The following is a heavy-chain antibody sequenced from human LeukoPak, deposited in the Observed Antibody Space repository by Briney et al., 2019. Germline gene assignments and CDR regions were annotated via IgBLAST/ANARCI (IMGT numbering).Heavy chain of an antibody. CDR2: ISWDGGST. CDR3: AKRADPDRYFDY. Sequence: PGGSLRLSCAASGFTFDDYTMHWVRQAPGKGLEWVSLISWDGGSTYYADSVKGRFTVSRDNAKNSLYLQMNSLRAEDTALYYCAKRADPDRYFDYWGQGTLVTVSS. CDR1: GFTFDDYT. V-gene: IGHV3-43*01. J-gene: IGHJ4*02.